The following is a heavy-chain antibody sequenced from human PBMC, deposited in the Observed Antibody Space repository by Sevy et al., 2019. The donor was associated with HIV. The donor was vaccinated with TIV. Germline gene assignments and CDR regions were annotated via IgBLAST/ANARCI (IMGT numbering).Heavy chain of an antibody. V-gene: IGHV3-11*01. CDR1: GFTFSDYY. CDR3: AREYCSGGSCYIDY. J-gene: IGHJ4*02. D-gene: IGHD2-15*01. Sequence: GGSLRLSCAASGFTFSDYYMSWIRQAPGKGLEWDSYISSSGSTIYYADSVKGRFTISRDNAKNSLYLQMNSLRAEDTAVYYCAREYCSGGSCYIDYWGQGTLVTVSS. CDR2: ISSSGSTI.